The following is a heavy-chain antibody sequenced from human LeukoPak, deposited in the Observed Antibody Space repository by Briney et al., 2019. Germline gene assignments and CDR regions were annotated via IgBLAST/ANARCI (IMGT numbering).Heavy chain of an antibody. Sequence: EASVKVSCKASGGTFSSYAISWVRQAPGQGREWMGGIIPIFGTANYAQKFQGRVTITADESTSTAYMELSSLRSEDQAVYYCARDCPFGPYFRYCSRGYYGMDVWGKGTTVTVSS. D-gene: IGHD2-2*01. CDR1: GGTFSSYA. J-gene: IGHJ6*04. CDR3: ARDCPFGPYFRYCSRGYYGMDV. CDR2: IIPIFGTA. V-gene: IGHV1-69*01.